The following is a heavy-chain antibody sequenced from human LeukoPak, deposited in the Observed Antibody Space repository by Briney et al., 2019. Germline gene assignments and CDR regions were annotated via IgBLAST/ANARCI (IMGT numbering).Heavy chain of an antibody. J-gene: IGHJ4*02. D-gene: IGHD6-19*01. Sequence: ASVKVSCKASGYTFTSYAMHWVRQAPGQGLEWMGWINTHTGNPAYAQALTGRFVFSLDTSVSTAYLQISSLKAEDTAVYYCARGWGRAIAMAGTHYWGQGTLVTVSS. CDR3: ARGWGRAIAMAGTHY. CDR1: GYTFTSYA. V-gene: IGHV7-4-1*02. CDR2: INTHTGNP.